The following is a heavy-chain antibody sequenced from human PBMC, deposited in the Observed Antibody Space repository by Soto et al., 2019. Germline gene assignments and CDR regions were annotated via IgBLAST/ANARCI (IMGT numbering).Heavy chain of an antibody. Sequence: SVKVSCKASGGTFSSYAISWVRQAPGQGLEWMGGIIPIFGTANYAQKFQGRVTITADESTSTAYMELSSLRSEDTAVYYCARVGPYDSSGYPPPIDYWGQGTLVTVSS. J-gene: IGHJ4*02. D-gene: IGHD3-22*01. CDR1: GGTFSSYA. V-gene: IGHV1-69*13. CDR2: IIPIFGTA. CDR3: ARVGPYDSSGYPPPIDY.